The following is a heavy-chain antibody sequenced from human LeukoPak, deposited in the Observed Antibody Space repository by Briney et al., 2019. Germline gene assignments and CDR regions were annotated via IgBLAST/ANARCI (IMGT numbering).Heavy chain of an antibody. CDR2: IWSGGTDK. CDR1: GFTFSNYG. V-gene: IGHV3-33*08. Sequence: PGGSLRLSCAASGFTFSNYGMHWVRQAPGKGLEWVAVIWSGGTDKYYADSVKGRFTVSRDNSKNTLYLQMNSLRAEDTAVYYCARKHYYDSSGFCPPNYYWGQGTLVTVSS. J-gene: IGHJ4*02. CDR3: ARKHYYDSSGFCPPNYY. D-gene: IGHD3-22*01.